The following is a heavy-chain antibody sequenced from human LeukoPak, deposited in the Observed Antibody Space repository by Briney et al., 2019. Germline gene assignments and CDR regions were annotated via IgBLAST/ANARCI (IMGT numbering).Heavy chain of an antibody. J-gene: IGHJ4*02. Sequence: GGSLRLSCAASGFTFSSYGMHWVRQAPGKGLEWVEFIRYDGSNKYYADSVKGRFTISRDNSKNTLYLQMNSLRAEDTAVYYCANDDCSSTSCPVDYWGQGTLVTVSS. D-gene: IGHD2-2*01. CDR3: ANDDCSSTSCPVDY. CDR2: IRYDGSNK. V-gene: IGHV3-30*02. CDR1: GFTFSSYG.